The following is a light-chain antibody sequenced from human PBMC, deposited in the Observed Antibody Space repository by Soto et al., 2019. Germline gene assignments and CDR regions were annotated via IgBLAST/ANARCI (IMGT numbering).Light chain of an antibody. J-gene: IGLJ2*01. CDR1: KLGDKY. CDR2: QDS. V-gene: IGLV3-1*01. Sequence: SYELTQPPSVSVSPGQTASITCSGDKLGDKYACWYQQKPGQSPGLVIYQDSKRPSGIPERFSGSNSGNTATLTISGTQAMDEADYYCQAWDSSTVAFGGGTKLTVL. CDR3: QAWDSSTVA.